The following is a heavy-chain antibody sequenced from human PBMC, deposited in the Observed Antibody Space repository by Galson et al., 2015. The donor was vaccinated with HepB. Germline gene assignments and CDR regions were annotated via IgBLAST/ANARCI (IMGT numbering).Heavy chain of an antibody. CDR3: AREAQIGYCSSTSCLNAFDI. D-gene: IGHD2-2*01. V-gene: IGHV1-69*13. Sequence: SVKVSCKASGGTFSSYAISWVRQAPGQGLEWMGGIIPIFGTANYAQKFQSRVTITADESTSTAYMELSSLRSEDTAVYYCAREAQIGYCSSTSCLNAFDIWGQGTMVTVSS. CDR1: GGTFSSYA. J-gene: IGHJ3*02. CDR2: IIPIFGTA.